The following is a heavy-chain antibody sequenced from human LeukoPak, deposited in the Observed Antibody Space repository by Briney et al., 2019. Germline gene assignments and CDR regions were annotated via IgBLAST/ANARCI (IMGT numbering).Heavy chain of an antibody. CDR2: SYYSGST. J-gene: IGHJ2*01. CDR3: ARVGGYGGNWYWYFDL. V-gene: IGHV4-59*01. CDR1: GGSFTDYF. Sequence: SETLSLTCTVSGGSFTDYFWGWIRQPPGKGLEWIGYSYYSGSTNYNPSLKSRVTISVDTSKNQISLILSSVTAADTAVYYCARVGGYGGNWYWYFDLWGRGTLVTVSS. D-gene: IGHD4-23*01.